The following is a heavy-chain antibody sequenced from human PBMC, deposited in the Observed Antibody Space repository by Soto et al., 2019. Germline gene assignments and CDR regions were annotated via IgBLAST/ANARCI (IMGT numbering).Heavy chain of an antibody. D-gene: IGHD6-13*01. V-gene: IGHV1-24*01. CDR3: ATSIAAAGLEPYYYGMDV. CDR2: FDPEDGET. J-gene: IGHJ6*02. Sequence: QVQLVQSGAEVKKPGASVKVSCKVSGYTLTELSMHWVRQAPVKGLEWMGGFDPEDGETIYAQKFQGRVTMTEDTSTDTAYMELSSLRSEDTAVYYCATSIAAAGLEPYYYGMDVWGQGTTVTVSS. CDR1: GYTLTELS.